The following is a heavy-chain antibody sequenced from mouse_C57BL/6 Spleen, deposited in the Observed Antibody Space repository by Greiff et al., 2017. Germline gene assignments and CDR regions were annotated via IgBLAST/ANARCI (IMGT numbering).Heavy chain of an antibody. J-gene: IGHJ3*01. CDR2: IWSGGST. D-gene: IGHD2-3*01. CDR1: GFSLTSYG. Sequence: QVQLQQSGPGLVQPSQSLSITCTVSGFSLTSYGVHWVRQSPGKGLEWLGVIWSGGSTAYNAAFISRLSISKDNSKSKVFFKMNSLQADDTAIYYCASIYDGYSAYWGQGTLVTVSA. V-gene: IGHV2-2*01. CDR3: ASIYDGYSAY.